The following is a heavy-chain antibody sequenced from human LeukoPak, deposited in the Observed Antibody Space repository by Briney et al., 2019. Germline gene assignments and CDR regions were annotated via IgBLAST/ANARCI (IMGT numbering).Heavy chain of an antibody. D-gene: IGHD3-9*01. V-gene: IGHV1-24*01. CDR2: FDPEDGET. CDR3: ATRGHVTDILTGYYPSGDGMDV. Sequence: ASVKVSCKVSGYTLTELSMHWVRQAPGKGLEWMGGFDPEDGETIYAQKFQGRVTMTEDTSTDTAYMELSSLRSEDTAVYYCATRGHVTDILTGYYPSGDGMDVWGKGTTVTVSS. CDR1: GYTLTELS. J-gene: IGHJ6*04.